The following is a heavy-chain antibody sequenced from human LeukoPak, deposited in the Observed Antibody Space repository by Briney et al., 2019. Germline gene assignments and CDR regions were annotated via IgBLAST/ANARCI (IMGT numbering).Heavy chain of an antibody. J-gene: IGHJ4*02. CDR1: GYTFTSYG. Sequence: ASVKVSCKASGYTFTSYGISWVRQAPGQGREGMGWITAYNGNTNYAQKLQGRVTMTTDTSTSTAYMELRSLRSDDTAVYYCARDHTAYSGSYYANFDYWGQGTLVTVSS. V-gene: IGHV1-18*01. D-gene: IGHD1-26*01. CDR2: ITAYNGNT. CDR3: ARDHTAYSGSYYANFDY.